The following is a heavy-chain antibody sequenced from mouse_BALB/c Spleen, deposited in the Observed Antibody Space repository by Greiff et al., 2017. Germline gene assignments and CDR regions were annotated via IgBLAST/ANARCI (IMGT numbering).Heavy chain of an antibody. J-gene: IGHJ3*01. CDR1: GFTFRDYY. V-gene: IGHV5-4*02. Sequence: EVQRVESGGGLVKPGGSLKLSCAASGFTFRDYYMYWVRQTPEKRLEWVATISDGGSYTYYPDSVKGRFTISRDNAKNNLYLQMSSLKSEDTAMYYCASLGYWGQGTLVTVSA. CDR3: ASLGY. D-gene: IGHD4-1*01. CDR2: ISDGGSYT.